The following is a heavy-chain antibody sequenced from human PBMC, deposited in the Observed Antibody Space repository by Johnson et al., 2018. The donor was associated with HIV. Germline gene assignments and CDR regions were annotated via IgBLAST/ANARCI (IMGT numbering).Heavy chain of an antibody. V-gene: IGHV3-30*03. CDR1: GFTFSSYG. Sequence: QPGRSLRLSCAASGFTFSSYGMHWARQAPGKGLEWVANINQDGSEKYYADSVKGRFTISRDNSKNTLYLQMNSLRPEDTAVYYCARDSGSGWGGDAFDFWGQGTTVTVSS. CDR2: INQDGSEK. CDR3: ARDSGSGWGGDAFDF. D-gene: IGHD6-19*01. J-gene: IGHJ3*01.